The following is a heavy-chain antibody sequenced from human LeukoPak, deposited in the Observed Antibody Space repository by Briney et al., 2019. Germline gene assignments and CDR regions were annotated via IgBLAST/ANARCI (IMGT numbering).Heavy chain of an antibody. CDR2: INPSGGST. CDR1: GYTFTSYY. Sequence: ASVKVSCKASGYTFTSYYMHWVRQAPGQGLEWMGIINPSGGSTSYAQKFQGRVTMTRDMSTSTVYMELSSLRSEDTAVYYCARDLMAYCGGDCLYNWFDPWGQGTLVTVSS. CDR3: ARDLMAYCGGDCLYNWFDP. J-gene: IGHJ5*02. V-gene: IGHV1-46*01. D-gene: IGHD2-21*02.